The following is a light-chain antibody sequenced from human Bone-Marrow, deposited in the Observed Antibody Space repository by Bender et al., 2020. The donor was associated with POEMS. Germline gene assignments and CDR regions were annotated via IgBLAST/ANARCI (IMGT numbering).Light chain of an antibody. CDR1: NIASKS. J-gene: IGLJ2*01. V-gene: IGLV3-21*03. CDR3: QVWDSSSDHVV. Sequence: SYVLTQPPSVSVAPGKTARITCGGNNIASKSVHWYQQRPGRAPVLVVHEDSDRPSGIPERFSGSNSGNTATLTISRVEAGDEADYHCQVWDSSSDHVVFGGGTKLTVL. CDR2: EDS.